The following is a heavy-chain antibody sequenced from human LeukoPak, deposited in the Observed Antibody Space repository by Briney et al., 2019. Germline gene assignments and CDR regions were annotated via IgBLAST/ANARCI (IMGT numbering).Heavy chain of an antibody. D-gene: IGHD4/OR15-4a*01. J-gene: IGHJ3*02. CDR1: GYTFTSYY. V-gene: IGHV1-46*01. CDR2: INPSGGST. Sequence: ASVKVSCKASGYTFTSYYIHWVRQAPGQGLEWMGIINPSGGSTSYAQKFQGRVTMTRDTSTSTVYMELSSLRSEDTAVYYCARAGAQRGAFDIWGQGTMVTVSS. CDR3: ARAGAQRGAFDI.